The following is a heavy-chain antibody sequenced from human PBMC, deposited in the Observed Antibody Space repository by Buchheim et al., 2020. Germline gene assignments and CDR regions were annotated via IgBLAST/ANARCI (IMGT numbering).Heavy chain of an antibody. CDR3: AKTAPGGAAPSLYYYGMDV. Sequence: EVLLLESGGGLVQPGGSLRLSCAASGFTFSYAMSWVRQAPGRGLEWVSGISGGGDSRYYADSVKGRFTISRDNSKNTLYLQMNSLSAEDTAVYYCAKTAPGGAAPSLYYYGMDVWGQETT. CDR1: GFTFSYA. V-gene: IGHV3-23*01. CDR2: ISGGGDSR. D-gene: IGHD3-16*01. J-gene: IGHJ6*02.